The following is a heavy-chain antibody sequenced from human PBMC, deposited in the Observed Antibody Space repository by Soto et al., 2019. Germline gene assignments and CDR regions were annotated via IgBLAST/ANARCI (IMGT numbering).Heavy chain of an antibody. CDR3: ARQLLDAYYYYGMDV. J-gene: IGHJ6*02. Sequence: SETLSLTCTVSGGSISSSSYYWGWIRQPPGKGLEWIGSIYYSGSTYYNPSLKSRVTISVDTSKNQFSLKLSSVTAADTAVYYCARQLLDAYYYYGMDVWGQGTTVTVSS. D-gene: IGHD2-15*01. V-gene: IGHV4-39*01. CDR1: GGSISSSSYY. CDR2: IYYSGST.